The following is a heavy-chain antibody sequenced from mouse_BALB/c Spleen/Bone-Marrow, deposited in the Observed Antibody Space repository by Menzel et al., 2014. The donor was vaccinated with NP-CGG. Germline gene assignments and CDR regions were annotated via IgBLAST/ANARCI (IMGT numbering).Heavy chain of an antibody. Sequence: EVKLMESGGGLAKPGGSRQLSCAASGFTFSTYAMSWVRQTPEKRLEWVATISSSGSYTYYPDSAKGRFTISRDNAKNTLYLQMSSLRSEDTAMFYCSRLRMITTYFDVWGAGTTVTVSS. CDR3: SRLRMITTYFDV. CDR1: GFTFSTYA. D-gene: IGHD2-4*01. J-gene: IGHJ1*01. CDR2: ISSSGSYT. V-gene: IGHV5-9-3*01.